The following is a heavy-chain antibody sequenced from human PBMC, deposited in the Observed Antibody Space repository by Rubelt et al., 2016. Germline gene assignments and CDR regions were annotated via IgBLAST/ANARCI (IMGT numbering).Heavy chain of an antibody. CDR3: AREQLLSGRGNWFDP. Sequence: YADSVKGRFTISRDSSKNTLYLQMNSLRAEDTAVYYCAREQLLSGRGNWFDPWGQGTLVTVSS. V-gene: IGHV3-30*07. D-gene: IGHD3-10*01. J-gene: IGHJ5*02.